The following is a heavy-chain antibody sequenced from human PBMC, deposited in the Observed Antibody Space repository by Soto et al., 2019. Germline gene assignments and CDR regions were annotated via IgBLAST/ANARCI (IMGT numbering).Heavy chain of an antibody. Sequence: QVQPQASGPGLVKPSGTLSLTCAVSSGSISSSNWWSWVRQPPGKGLEWIGEIYHSGSTNYTPSLKSRVTTSVDKSTNQFSLKLSSVTAADTAVYYCPRSSGWNPRPFDYWGQGTLVTVSS. CDR3: PRSSGWNPRPFDY. D-gene: IGHD6-19*01. V-gene: IGHV4-4*02. CDR1: SGSISSSNW. CDR2: IYHSGST. J-gene: IGHJ4*02.